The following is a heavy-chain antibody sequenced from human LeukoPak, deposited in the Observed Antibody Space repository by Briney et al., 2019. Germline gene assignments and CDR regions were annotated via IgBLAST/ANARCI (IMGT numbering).Heavy chain of an antibody. D-gene: IGHD5-12*01. CDR2: ISASAGST. J-gene: IGHJ4*02. V-gene: IGHV3-23*01. CDR1: GFTFSSYA. CDR3: ARGNMKVATNFDY. Sequence: GGSLRLSCAASGFTFSSYAMSWVRQAPGKGLEWVSTISASAGSTYYADSVKGRFTVSRDNSKNTLYLQMNSLRAEDTAVYYCARGNMKVATNFDYWGQGTLVTVSS.